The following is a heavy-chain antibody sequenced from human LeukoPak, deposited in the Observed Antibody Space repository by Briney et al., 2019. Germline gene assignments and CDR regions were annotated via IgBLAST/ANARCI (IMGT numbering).Heavy chain of an antibody. CDR1: SRSISSSDYY. CDR3: SRLTHSYYSDTSGYYPYYYMDV. V-gene: IGHV4-39*02. J-gene: IGHJ6*03. D-gene: IGHD3-22*01. CDR2: ISYSENT. Sequence: SETLSLTRTVSSRSISSSDYYWAWIRQSPGKVLEWIGRISYSENTYYNPSPKSRVTISVDPSKNHFSLWLSSVTAEVTAVYFCSRLTHSYYSDTSGYYPYYYMDVWGEGTTVTVSS.